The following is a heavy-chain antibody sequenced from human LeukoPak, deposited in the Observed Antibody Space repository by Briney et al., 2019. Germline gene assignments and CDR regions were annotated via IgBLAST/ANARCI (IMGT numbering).Heavy chain of an antibody. J-gene: IGHJ4*02. D-gene: IGHD6-13*01. CDR2: LYGGGNT. V-gene: IGHV3-53*01. Sequence: HPGGSLRLSCVVSGFTVSSNYMSWVRQAPGKGLEWVSVLYGGGNTYHADSVKGRFTISRDNSKNTLYLQMNSLRAEDTAVYYCAREGASSSFGYWGQGTLVTVSS. CDR3: AREGASSSFGY. CDR1: GFTVSSNY.